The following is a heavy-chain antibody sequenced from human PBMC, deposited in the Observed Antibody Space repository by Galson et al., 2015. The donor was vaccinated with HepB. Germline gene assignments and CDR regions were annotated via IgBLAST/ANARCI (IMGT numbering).Heavy chain of an antibody. CDR3: ARGQAFSSGWYVDFDY. CDR2: INHSGST. CDR1: GESFSGFY. J-gene: IGHJ4*02. V-gene: IGHV4-34*01. Sequence: SETLSLTCAVYGESFSGFYWSWIRQPPGKGLEWIGEINHSGSTNYNPSLKSRVTLSVDTSKNQFSLKLTSVTAADTAVYYCARGQAFSSGWYVDFDYWGQGTLVTVSS. D-gene: IGHD6-19*01.